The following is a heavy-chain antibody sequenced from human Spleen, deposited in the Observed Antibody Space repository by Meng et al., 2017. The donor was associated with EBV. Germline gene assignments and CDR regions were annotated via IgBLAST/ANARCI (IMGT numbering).Heavy chain of an antibody. CDR2: IYYSGST. CDR1: GGSISGHY. D-gene: IGHD3-10*01. V-gene: IGHV4-59*11. CDR3: ASDRGQNYY. J-gene: IGHJ4*02. Sequence: QVPLQESGPGLVKPSATLSLNCTVSGGSISGHYWSWIRQPPGKGLEWIGYIYYSGSTNYNPSFKSRVTISVDTSKNQFSLRLRSLTASDTAVYYCASDRGQNYYWGPGTLVTVSS.